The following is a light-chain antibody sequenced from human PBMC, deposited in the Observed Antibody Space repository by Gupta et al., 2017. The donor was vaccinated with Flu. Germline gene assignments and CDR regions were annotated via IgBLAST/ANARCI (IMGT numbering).Light chain of an antibody. V-gene: IGKV1-5*03. J-gene: IGKJ2*01. Sequence: DIQMTQSPSTLSASVADRVTITCRASQSISSWLAWYQQKPGKAPKLLIHQASTVDSGVPSSFSGSGSETEFNLTINRLHPDDFATYWCQEKKSWPFTFGQGTKLEIK. CDR3: QEKKSWPFT. CDR1: QSISSW. CDR2: QAS.